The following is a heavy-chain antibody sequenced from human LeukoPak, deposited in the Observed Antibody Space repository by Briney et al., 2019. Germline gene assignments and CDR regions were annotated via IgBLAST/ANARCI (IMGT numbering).Heavy chain of an antibody. Sequence: PGGSLRLSCAASGFTFNSYWMGWVRQAPGKGLEWVAVIWYDGSNKYYADSVKGRFTISRDNSKNTLYLQMNSLRAEDTAVNYCAKDLDYWGQGTLVTVSS. J-gene: IGHJ4*02. CDR1: GFTFNSYW. CDR3: AKDLDY. V-gene: IGHV3-33*06. CDR2: IWYDGSNK.